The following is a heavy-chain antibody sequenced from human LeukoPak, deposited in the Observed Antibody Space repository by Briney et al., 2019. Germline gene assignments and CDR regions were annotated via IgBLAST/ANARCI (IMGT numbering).Heavy chain of an antibody. CDR1: GRFFRGDY. V-gene: IGHV4-34*01. J-gene: IGHJ4*02. D-gene: IGHD6-6*01. Sequence: SETLSLTCAVYGRFFRGDYWGGIRQPPGKGLEWIGEINHSGSTNYNPSLKSRVTISVDTAKNPFSLHLNTLTAADTAVYYCARQAAPPHSFHYWGQGTLVTVSS. CDR2: INHSGST. CDR3: ARQAAPPHSFHY.